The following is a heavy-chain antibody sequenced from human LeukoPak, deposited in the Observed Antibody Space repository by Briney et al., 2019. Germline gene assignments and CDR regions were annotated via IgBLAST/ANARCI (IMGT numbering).Heavy chain of an antibody. V-gene: IGHV3-23*01. CDR3: AKGYGSGSSRYYFDY. J-gene: IGHJ4*02. CDR1: GFTFSSYA. Sequence: GGSLRLSCAASGFTFSSYAMSWVRQAPGKGLEWVSAISGSGGTTYYAASVKGRFTISRDNSKKTLYLQMNSLRAEDTAVYYCAKGYGSGSSRYYFDYWGQGTLVTVSS. CDR2: ISGSGGTT. D-gene: IGHD3-10*01.